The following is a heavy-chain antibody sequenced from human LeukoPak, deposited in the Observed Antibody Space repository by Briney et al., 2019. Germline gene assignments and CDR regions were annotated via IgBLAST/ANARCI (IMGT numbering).Heavy chain of an antibody. D-gene: IGHD3-22*01. J-gene: IGHJ4*02. CDR3: ARGSGYYDRVLDY. CDR1: GFTFSSYA. CDR2: ISSNGGST. V-gene: IGHV3-64*04. Sequence: GGPLRLSCSASGFTFSSYAMHWVRQAPGKRVENVSAISSNGGSTYYADSVKGRFTISRDNSKNTLYLQMNSLRADDTAVFYCARGSGYYDRVLDYWGQGTLVTVSS.